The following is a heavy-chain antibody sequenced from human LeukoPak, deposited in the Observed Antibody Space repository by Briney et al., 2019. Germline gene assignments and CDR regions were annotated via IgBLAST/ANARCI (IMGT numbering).Heavy chain of an antibody. V-gene: IGHV3-53*01. J-gene: IGHJ6*02. CDR1: GFTVSSNY. Sequence: GGSLRLSCAASGFTVSSNYMSWVRQAPGKGLEWVSVIYSGGSTYYADSVKGRFTISRDNSKNTLYLQMNSLRAEDTAVYYCARDGNTAMVPGMDVWGQGTTVTVSS. CDR2: IYSGGST. CDR3: ARDGNTAMVPGMDV. D-gene: IGHD5-18*01.